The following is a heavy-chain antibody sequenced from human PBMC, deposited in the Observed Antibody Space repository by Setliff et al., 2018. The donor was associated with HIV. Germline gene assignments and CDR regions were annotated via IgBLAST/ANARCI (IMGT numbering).Heavy chain of an antibody. J-gene: IGHJ3*02. CDR2: IYTTGRT. D-gene: IGHD3-16*01. Sequence: SETLSLTCTVSGGSMSTHYWSWIRQTPGKGLEWIGHIYTTGRTHYNPSLRSRVNISIDTSKIHFSLRLKSVTAADTALYYCASGGPFDGFDMWGQGTMVTVSS. CDR3: ASGGPFDGFDM. V-gene: IGHV4-59*11. CDR1: GGSMSTHY.